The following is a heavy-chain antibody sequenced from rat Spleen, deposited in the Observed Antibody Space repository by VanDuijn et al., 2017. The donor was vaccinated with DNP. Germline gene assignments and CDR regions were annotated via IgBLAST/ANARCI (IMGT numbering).Heavy chain of an antibody. J-gene: IGHJ3*01. CDR1: GLNFSDYA. V-gene: IGHV5-17*01. CDR2: LIHDGSSL. CDR3: ARSDSYGFPY. Sequence: EVQLVESSGGLVQPGRSLKLSCAASGLNFSDYAMAWVRQAPNKGLESVATLIHDGSSLYYRDSVKGRFTISRDNAKSTLYMQMDSLRSEDTATYYCARSDSYGFPYWGQGTLVTVSS. D-gene: IGHD1-2*01.